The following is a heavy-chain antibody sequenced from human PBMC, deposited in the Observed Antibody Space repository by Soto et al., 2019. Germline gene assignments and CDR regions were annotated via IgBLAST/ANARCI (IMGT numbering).Heavy chain of an antibody. V-gene: IGHV4-59*01. Sequence: SETLSLTCTVSGGSISSYYWSWSRQPPGKGLEWIGYIYYSGSTNYNPSLKSRVTISVDTSKNQFSLKLSSVTAADTAVYYCARTSLLWFGELLDYWGQGTLVTVSS. J-gene: IGHJ4*02. CDR3: ARTSLLWFGELLDY. CDR1: GGSISSYY. CDR2: IYYSGST. D-gene: IGHD3-10*01.